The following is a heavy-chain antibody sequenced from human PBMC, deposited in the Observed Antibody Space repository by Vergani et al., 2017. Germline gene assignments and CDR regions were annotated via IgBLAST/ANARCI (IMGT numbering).Heavy chain of an antibody. CDR3: ARSEKDCSSTSCYRLYYYYYYMDV. Sequence: EVQLVESGGGLVKRGGSPRLSCAASGFTFSSYSMNWVRQAPGKGLEWVSSISSSSSYIYYADSVKGRFTISRDNAKNSLYLQMNSLRAEDTAVYYCARSEKDCSSTSCYRLYYYYYYMDVWGKXP. J-gene: IGHJ6*03. V-gene: IGHV3-21*01. CDR2: ISSSSSYI. D-gene: IGHD2-2*01. CDR1: GFTFSSYS.